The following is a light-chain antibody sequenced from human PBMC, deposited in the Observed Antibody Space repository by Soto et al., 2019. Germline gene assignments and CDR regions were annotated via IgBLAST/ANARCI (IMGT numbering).Light chain of an antibody. V-gene: IGKV3-15*01. CDR2: GVS. CDR1: QSVSSN. Sequence: EIVMTQSPATLSVSPGERATLSCRASQSVSSNLAWYQQKPGQAPRLLIYGVSTRATGIPARFSGSGSGTEFTLIISSLQSEDFAVYYCQQYNNWSLTFGQGTRLEIK. CDR3: QQYNNWSLT. J-gene: IGKJ5*01.